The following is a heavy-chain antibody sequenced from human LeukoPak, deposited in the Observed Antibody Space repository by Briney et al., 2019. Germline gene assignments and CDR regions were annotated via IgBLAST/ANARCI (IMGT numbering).Heavy chain of an antibody. V-gene: IGHV4-30-4*01. J-gene: IGHJ3*02. CDR2: IYYSGST. D-gene: IGHD2-21*01. CDR1: GGSISSGDYY. Sequence: SETLSLTCTVSGGSISSGDYYWSWIRQPPGKGLEWIGYIYYSGSTYYNPSLKSRVTISVDTSKNQFSLKLSSVTAADTAVYYCARHSGNVVGVPHAFDIWGQGTMVTVSS. CDR3: ARHSGNVVGVPHAFDI.